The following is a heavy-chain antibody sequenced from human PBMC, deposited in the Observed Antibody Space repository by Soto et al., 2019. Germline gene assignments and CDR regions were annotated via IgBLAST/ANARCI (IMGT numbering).Heavy chain of an antibody. CDR3: ARDGRGIQWDLSD. CDR1: GDSLISSRW. V-gene: IGHV4-4*02. CDR2: IYHTGVT. D-gene: IGHD1-26*01. J-gene: IGHJ4*02. Sequence: SETLSLTCAVSGDSLISSRWWNWVRQSPGKGLEWIGEIYHTGVTNYNPSLKSRVTMSVDKSKNQFSLKLTSVTAADTAVYYCARDGRGIQWDLSDWGQGALVTVSS.